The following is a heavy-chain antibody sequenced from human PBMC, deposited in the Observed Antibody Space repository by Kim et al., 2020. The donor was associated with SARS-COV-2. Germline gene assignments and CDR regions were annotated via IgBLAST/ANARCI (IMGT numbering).Heavy chain of an antibody. J-gene: IGHJ6*02. Sequence: GESLKISCKGSGYSFTSYWISWVRQMPGKGLEWMGRIDPSDSYTNYSPSFQGHVTISADKSISTAYLQWSSLKASDTAIYYCARLYVVVPAAMSGYYYYGMDVWGQGTTVTVSS. CDR3: ARLYVVVPAAMSGYYYYGMDV. D-gene: IGHD2-2*01. V-gene: IGHV5-10-1*01. CDR1: GYSFTSYW. CDR2: IDPSDSYT.